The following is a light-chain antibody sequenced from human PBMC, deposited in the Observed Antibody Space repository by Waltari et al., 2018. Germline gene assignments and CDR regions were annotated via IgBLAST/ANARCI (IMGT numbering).Light chain of an antibody. Sequence: AIQMTQSPSSPSAYVGDRFTITCRASQGIRTELGWYQQIPGTAPKLLIYASTLEFGVPSRFSGSGSGTDFSLTIDGLQPEDFATYYCLQDYNYPLTFGGGTKVEIK. V-gene: IGKV1-6*01. CDR1: QGIRTE. CDR3: LQDYNYPLT. CDR2: AS. J-gene: IGKJ4*01.